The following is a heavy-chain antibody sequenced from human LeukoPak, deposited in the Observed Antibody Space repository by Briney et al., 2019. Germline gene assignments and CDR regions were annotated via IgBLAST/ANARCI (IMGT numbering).Heavy chain of an antibody. CDR3: ARGRVYCSSTSCPPFDY. CDR2: ISASGST. J-gene: IGHJ4*02. CDR1: GGSINSGTYY. Sequence: SQTLSLTCTVSGGSINSGTYYWSWIRQPAGKGLEWIGRISASGSTNHNPSLKSRVTISVDTSKNQFSLKLSSVTAADTAVYYCARGRVYCSSTSCPPFDYWGQGTLVTVSS. D-gene: IGHD2-2*01. V-gene: IGHV4-61*02.